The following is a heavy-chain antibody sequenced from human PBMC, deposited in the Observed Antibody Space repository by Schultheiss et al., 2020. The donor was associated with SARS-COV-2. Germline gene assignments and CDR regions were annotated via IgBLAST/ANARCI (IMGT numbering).Heavy chain of an antibody. V-gene: IGHV1-2*06. Sequence: ASVKVSCKASGYTFTGYYMHWVRQAPGQGLEWMGRINPNSGGTNYAQKFQGRVTMTRDTSISTAYMELSRLRSDDTAVYYCARSSGSYYRDWFDPWGQGTLVTVSS. D-gene: IGHD1-26*01. CDR1: GYTFTGYY. CDR3: ARSSGSYYRDWFDP. J-gene: IGHJ5*02. CDR2: INPNSGGT.